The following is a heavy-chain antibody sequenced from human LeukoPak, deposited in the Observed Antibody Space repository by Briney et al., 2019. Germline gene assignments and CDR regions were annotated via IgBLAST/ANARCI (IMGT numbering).Heavy chain of an antibody. Sequence: GASVKVSCKASGYTFTGYYMHWVRQAPGQGLEWMGWINPNSGGTNYAQKFQGRVTMTRDTSTSTVYMELSSLRSEDTAVYYCARVVHQTSYYYDSSGQWFDPWGQGTLVTVSS. J-gene: IGHJ5*02. CDR2: INPNSGGT. D-gene: IGHD3-22*01. CDR1: GYTFTGYY. CDR3: ARVVHQTSYYYDSSGQWFDP. V-gene: IGHV1-2*02.